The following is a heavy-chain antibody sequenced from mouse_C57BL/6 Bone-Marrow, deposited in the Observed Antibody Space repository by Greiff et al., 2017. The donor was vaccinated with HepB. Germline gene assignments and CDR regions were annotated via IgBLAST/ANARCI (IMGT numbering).Heavy chain of an antibody. CDR3: ERHNHYGSGSWYFDV. D-gene: IGHD1-1*01. Sequence: EVKLVESGGGLVQPGGSLKLSCAASGFTFSDYYMYWVRQTPEKRLEWVAYISNGGGSTYYPDTVKGRFTISRDNAKNTLYLQMSRLKSEDTAMYYCERHNHYGSGSWYFDVWGTGTTVTVSS. V-gene: IGHV5-12*01. CDR1: GFTFSDYY. J-gene: IGHJ1*03. CDR2: ISNGGGST.